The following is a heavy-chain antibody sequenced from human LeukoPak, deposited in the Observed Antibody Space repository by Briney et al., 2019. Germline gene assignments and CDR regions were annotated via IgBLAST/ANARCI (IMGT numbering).Heavy chain of an antibody. CDR2: INPNSGGT. CDR3: ARDSITIFGVVTPTYWFDP. D-gene: IGHD3-3*01. Sequence: GASVKVSCKASGYTFTGYYMHWVRQAPGQGLEWMGWINPNSGGTKYAQKFQGRVTMTRDTSISTAYMELSRLRSDDTAVYYCARDSITIFGVVTPTYWFDPWGQGTLVTVSS. CDR1: GYTFTGYY. J-gene: IGHJ5*02. V-gene: IGHV1-2*02.